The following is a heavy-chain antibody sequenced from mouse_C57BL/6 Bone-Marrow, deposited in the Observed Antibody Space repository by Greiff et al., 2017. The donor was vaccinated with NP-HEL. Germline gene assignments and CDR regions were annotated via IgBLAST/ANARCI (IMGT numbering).Heavy chain of an antibody. CDR2: INPSTGGT. V-gene: IGHV1-42*01. CDR1: GYSFTGYY. J-gene: IGHJ2*01. CDR3: APLLYYFDY. Sequence: VQLQQSGPELVKPGASVKISCKASGYSFTGYYMNWVKQSPEKSLEWIGEINPSTGGTTYNQKFKAKATLTVDKSSSTAYMQLKSLTSEDSAVYYCAPLLYYFDYWGQGTTLTVSS.